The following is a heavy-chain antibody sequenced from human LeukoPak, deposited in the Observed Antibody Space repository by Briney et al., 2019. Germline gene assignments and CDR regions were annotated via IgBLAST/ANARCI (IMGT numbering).Heavy chain of an antibody. J-gene: IGHJ4*02. CDR2: ISGSGSTT. V-gene: IGHV3-23*01. D-gene: IGHD3-10*01. CDR3: AKVGDYYGSGKYSNFDY. Sequence: GGSLRLSCAASGFTFSSYAMTWVRQAPGKGLEWVSAISGSGSTTYYADSVKGRFTISRDNSKNTLYLQMSSLRAEDTAVYYCAKVGDYYGSGKYSNFDYWGQGALVTVSS. CDR1: GFTFSSYA.